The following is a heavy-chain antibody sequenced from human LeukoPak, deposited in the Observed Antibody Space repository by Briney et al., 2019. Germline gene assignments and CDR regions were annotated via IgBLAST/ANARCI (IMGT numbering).Heavy chain of an antibody. CDR3: AKDGKVRGVIAIYFDY. V-gene: IGHV3-66*01. D-gene: IGHD3-10*01. Sequence: PGGSLRLSCAASGFTVSSDYMGWVRQAPEKGLEWVSLISSGGSTYYADSLKGRFTISRDNSKNTLYLQMNSLRAEDTAVYYCAKDGKVRGVIAIYFDYWGQGTLVTVSS. CDR1: GFTVSSDY. CDR2: ISSGGST. J-gene: IGHJ4*02.